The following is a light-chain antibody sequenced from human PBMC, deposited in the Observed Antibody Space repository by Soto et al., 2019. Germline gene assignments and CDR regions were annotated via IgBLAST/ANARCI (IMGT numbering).Light chain of an antibody. CDR2: EVS. J-gene: IGLJ3*02. CDR3: SSYSSVTTLWV. Sequence: QSVLTQPASVSGSPGQSITISCTGTSSDVGGYNYVSWYQQHPGKAPKLIIYEVSNRPSGVSNRFSGSKSGNTASLTVSGLQAEDEADYYCSSYSSVTTLWVFGGGTQLTV. V-gene: IGLV2-14*01. CDR1: SSDVGGYNY.